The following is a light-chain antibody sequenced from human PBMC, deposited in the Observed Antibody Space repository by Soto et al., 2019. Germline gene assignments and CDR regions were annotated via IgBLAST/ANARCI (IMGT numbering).Light chain of an antibody. CDR3: VLYMRSGIWV. CDR2: STN. V-gene: IGLV8-61*01. CDR1: SGSVSTSYF. J-gene: IGLJ3*02. Sequence: QTVVTQEPSFSVSPGGTVTLTCALSSGSVSTSYFPSWYQQTPGQAPRTLIYSTNTRSSGVPDRFSGSILGSKAALTITGAQADDESHYYCVLYMRSGIWVFGGGTKVTVL.